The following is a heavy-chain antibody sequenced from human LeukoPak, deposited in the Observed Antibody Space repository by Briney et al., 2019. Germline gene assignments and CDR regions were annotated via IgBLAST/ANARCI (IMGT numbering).Heavy chain of an antibody. CDR3: ARDGTAPGLYFDL. CDR2: IRQDGSEK. J-gene: IGHJ4*01. D-gene: IGHD1/OR15-1a*01. V-gene: IGHV3-7*01. Sequence: GGSLRLSCAASGFTFSDYWMNWVRLAPGKGLEWVASIRQDGSEKSYVDSVKGRFTVSRDNTWNSLYLQMNSLRAEDTAVYYCARDGTAPGLYFDLWGQGTLVTVSS. CDR1: GFTFSDYW.